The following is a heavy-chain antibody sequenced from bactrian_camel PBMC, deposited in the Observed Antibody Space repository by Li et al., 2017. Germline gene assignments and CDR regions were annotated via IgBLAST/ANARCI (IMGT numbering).Heavy chain of an antibody. CDR2: IVTGSS. V-gene: IGHV3S53*01. J-gene: IGHJ4*01. D-gene: IGHD3*01. CDR3: ANVMNWAPFD. CDR1: GYGNSYKC. Sequence: VQLVESGGGSLQAGESLRLSCAASGYGNSYKCMAWFRQAPGKEREPVAGIVTGSSYYADSVKGRFTISRDNAKNTVNLQMNSLKSEDTALYYCANVMNWAPFDWGQGTQVTVS.